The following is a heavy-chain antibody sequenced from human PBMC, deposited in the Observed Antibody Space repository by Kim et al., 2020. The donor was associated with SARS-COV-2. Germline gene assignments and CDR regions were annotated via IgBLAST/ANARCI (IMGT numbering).Heavy chain of an antibody. CDR3: AREHLVGSAPFDP. D-gene: IGHD6-6*01. V-gene: IGHV1-3*04. CDR1: GYTFSAYN. J-gene: IGHJ5*02. CDR2: IHTGSGDT. Sequence: ASVKVSCKASGYTFSAYNVHWVRQAPGQGLEWIAWIHTGSGDTKNSQSLQGRITISRDTSASTAYLELSSLTFEDTAVYYCAREHLVGSAPFDPWGQGTL.